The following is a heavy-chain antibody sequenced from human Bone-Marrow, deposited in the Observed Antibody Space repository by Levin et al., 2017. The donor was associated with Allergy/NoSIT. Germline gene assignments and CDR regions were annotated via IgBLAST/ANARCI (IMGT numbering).Heavy chain of an antibody. J-gene: IGHJ5*01. CDR2: ISYDGSNK. Sequence: GGSLRLSCAASGFTFSSYAMNWVRQAPGKGLEWVAVISYDGSNKNYADSVKGRFTISRDNSKNTLYLQMNSLRGEDTAVYYCARDDGYNYICFDCWGQGTLVTVSS. V-gene: IGHV3-30*04. D-gene: IGHD5-24*01. CDR1: GFTFSSYA. CDR3: ARDDGYNYICFDC.